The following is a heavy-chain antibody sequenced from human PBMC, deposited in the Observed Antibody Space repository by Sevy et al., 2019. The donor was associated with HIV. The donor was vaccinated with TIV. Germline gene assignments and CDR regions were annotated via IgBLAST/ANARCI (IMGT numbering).Heavy chain of an antibody. CDR1: GFTFSSYW. CDR2: INQDGSGK. D-gene: IGHD4-4*01. J-gene: IGHJ4*02. Sequence: GGSLRLSCAGSGFTFSSYWMSWVRRAPGKGLEWVANINQDGSGKNYVDSVKGRFTISRDNAKNSLYLQMNSLRAEDTAAYYCARDPFSKADYWGQGTLVTVSS. CDR3: ARDPFSKADY. V-gene: IGHV3-7*01.